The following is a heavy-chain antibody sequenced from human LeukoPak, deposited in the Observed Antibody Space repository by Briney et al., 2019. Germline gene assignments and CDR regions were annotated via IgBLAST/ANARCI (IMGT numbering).Heavy chain of an antibody. D-gene: IGHD3-3*01. CDR3: ARDGTNPYYDFWSGYYGVFRLDC. Sequence: GGSLRLSCAASGFTFSSYWMSWVRQAPGKGLERVANIKQDGSEKYYVDSVKGRFTISRDNAKNSLYLQMNSLRAEDTAVYYCARDGTNPYYDFWSGYYGVFRLDCRGQGTLVTVSS. V-gene: IGHV3-7*01. CDR2: IKQDGSEK. J-gene: IGHJ4*02. CDR1: GFTFSSYW.